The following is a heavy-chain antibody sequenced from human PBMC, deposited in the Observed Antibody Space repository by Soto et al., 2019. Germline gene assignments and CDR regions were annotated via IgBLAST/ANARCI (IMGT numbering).Heavy chain of an antibody. D-gene: IGHD4-17*01. CDR1: GGSISSYY. CDR2: IYYSGST. CDR3: ARAPHYARDYFDY. V-gene: IGHV4-59*01. J-gene: IGHJ4*02. Sequence: PSEALSLTCTVSGGSISSYYWSWIRQPPGKGLEWIGYIYYSGSTNYNPSLKSRVTISVDTSKNQFSLKLSSVTAADTAVYYCARAPHYARDYFDYWGQGTLVTVSS.